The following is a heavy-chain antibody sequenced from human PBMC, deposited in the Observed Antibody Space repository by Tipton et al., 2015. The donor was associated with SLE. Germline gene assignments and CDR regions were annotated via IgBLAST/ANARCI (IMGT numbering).Heavy chain of an antibody. CDR2: IYSSGSA. V-gene: IGHV4-39*07. D-gene: IGHD5-12*01. CDR1: GGSINSGIYS. CDR3: ASLNAVATIANF. Sequence: LRLSCTVSGGSINSGIYSWVWIRQPPGKGLEWIGNIYSSGSAYYNPSLKSRVTISLHTSKNQFSLKLSSVTAADTAVYYCASLNAVATIANFWGQGTLVTVSS. J-gene: IGHJ4*02.